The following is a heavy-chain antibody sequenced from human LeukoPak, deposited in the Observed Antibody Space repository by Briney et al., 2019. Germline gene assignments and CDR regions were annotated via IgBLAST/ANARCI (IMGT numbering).Heavy chain of an antibody. CDR3: GNFDL. CDR1: GGSIRSSRYY. CDR2: IYSNGGT. J-gene: IGHJ3*01. V-gene: IGHV4-39*01. Sequence: PSGTLSLTCTVSGGSIRSSRYYWGWIRQPPGKGLEWIGSIYSNGGTYYNPSLRSRVTMSVDTSKNQFSLKLTSVTAAETAVYYCGNFDLWGQGTMVIVSS.